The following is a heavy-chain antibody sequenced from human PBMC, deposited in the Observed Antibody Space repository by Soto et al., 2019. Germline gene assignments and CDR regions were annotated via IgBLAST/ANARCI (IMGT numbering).Heavy chain of an antibody. V-gene: IGHV3-11*01. CDR3: ARCMVRGDLLRPYYGMYV. J-gene: IGHJ6*02. Sequence: QVQLVESGGGLVKPGGSLRLSCAASGFTFSDYYMSWIRQAPGKGLDWVSYISISGSTIYYADSVKGRFTISRDNAKNSLYLKMYSLRAEDSAVYYCARCMVRGDLLRPYYGMYVWGQGTTVTVSS. CDR2: ISISGSTI. D-gene: IGHD3-10*01. CDR1: GFTFSDYY.